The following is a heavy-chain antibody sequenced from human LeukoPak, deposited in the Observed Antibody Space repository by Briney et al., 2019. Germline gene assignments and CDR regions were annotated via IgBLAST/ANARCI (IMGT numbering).Heavy chain of an antibody. J-gene: IGHJ4*02. CDR1: GFTLSSYW. CDR3: ARAPLTVTTKEDDY. CDR2: IKQDGSEK. V-gene: IGHV3-7*01. D-gene: IGHD4-17*01. Sequence: GGSLRLSCAASGFTLSSYWMSWVRQAPGKGLEWVANIKQDGSEKYYVDSVKGRFTISRDNAKNSLYLQMNSLRAEDTAVYYCARAPLTVTTKEDDYWGQGTLVTVSS.